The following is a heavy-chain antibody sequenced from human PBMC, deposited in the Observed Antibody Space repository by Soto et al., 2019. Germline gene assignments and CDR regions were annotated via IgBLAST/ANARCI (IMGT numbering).Heavy chain of an antibody. D-gene: IGHD3-10*01. CDR1: GFTFSTYA. Sequence: EVRLLESGGGWVQPGGSLRLSCSTSGFTFSTYAMNWVRQAPGKGLEWVSALSGSGGTTYYADSVRGRFTISRDNSKNTLFLQMNSLRAEDTALYYCAKQRADYGSGSDTYYFDFWGQGTLVTVSS. CDR3: AKQRADYGSGSDTYYFDF. J-gene: IGHJ4*02. V-gene: IGHV3-23*01. CDR2: LSGSGGTT.